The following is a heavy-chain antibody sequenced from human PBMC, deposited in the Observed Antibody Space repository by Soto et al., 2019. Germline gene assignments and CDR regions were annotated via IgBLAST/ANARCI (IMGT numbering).Heavy chain of an antibody. CDR2: INPNSGGT. V-gene: IGHV1-2*04. CDR3: ARARVLGVVVGYYGMDV. D-gene: IGHD2-15*01. J-gene: IGHJ6*02. Sequence: QVQLVQSGAEVKKPGASVKVSCKASGYTFTGYYMHWVRQAPGQGLEWMGWINPNSGGTNYAQKFQGWVTMTRDTSISTAYMELSRLRSDDTAVYYCARARVLGVVVGYYGMDVWGQGTTVTVSS. CDR1: GYTFTGYY.